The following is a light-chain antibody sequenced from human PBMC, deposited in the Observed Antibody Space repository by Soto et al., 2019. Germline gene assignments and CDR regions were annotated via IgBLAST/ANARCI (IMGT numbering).Light chain of an antibody. CDR3: QQYGSSPFT. J-gene: IGKJ3*01. CDR1: QSVSSSY. V-gene: IGKV3-20*01. CDR2: GAS. Sequence: EIVLTQSPGTLSLSPGERATLSCRASQSVSSSYLAWYQQKPGQAPRLLIYGASSRATGIPDRFSGSGSGTDFTLTIRRLEPEDFAVYYCQQYGSSPFTLGPGTKVDSK.